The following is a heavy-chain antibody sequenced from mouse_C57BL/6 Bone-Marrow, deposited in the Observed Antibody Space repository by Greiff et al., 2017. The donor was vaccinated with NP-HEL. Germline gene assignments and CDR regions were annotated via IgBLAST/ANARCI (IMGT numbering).Heavy chain of an antibody. Sequence: EVQLQESGPGLVKPSQSLSLTCSVTGYSITSGYYWNWIRQFPGNKLEWMGYISYAGSNNYNPSLKNRISITRDTSKNQFFLKLNSVTTEDTATYYCAREKTTVVAPFDYWGQGTTLTVSS. CDR1: GYSITSGYY. J-gene: IGHJ2*01. V-gene: IGHV3-6*01. CDR2: ISYAGSN. CDR3: AREKTTVVAPFDY. D-gene: IGHD1-1*01.